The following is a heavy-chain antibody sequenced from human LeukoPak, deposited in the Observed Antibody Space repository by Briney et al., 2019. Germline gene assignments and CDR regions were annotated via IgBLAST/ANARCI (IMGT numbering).Heavy chain of an antibody. CDR1: GGTFSSYA. Sequence: ASLKVSCKASGGTFSSYAISWVRQAPGQGLEWMGGIIPIFGTANYAQKFQGRVTITADESTSTAYMELSSLRSEDTAVYYCARDIVGVHLHFDYWGQGTLVTVSS. CDR2: IIPIFGTA. CDR3: ARDIVGVHLHFDY. V-gene: IGHV1-69*13. J-gene: IGHJ4*02. D-gene: IGHD1-26*01.